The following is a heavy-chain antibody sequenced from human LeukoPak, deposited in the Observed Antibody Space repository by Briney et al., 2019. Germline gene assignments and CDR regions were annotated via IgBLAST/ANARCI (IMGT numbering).Heavy chain of an antibody. Sequence: GGSLRLSCAASGFTFSSYWMHWVRQAPGKGLGWVSRINSDGSSTIYADSVKGRFTISRDNPKNTLYLQMNSLRAEDTAVYYCARDDAGYSYDPRGWFDPWGQGTLVTVSS. V-gene: IGHV3-74*01. D-gene: IGHD5-18*01. CDR1: GFTFSSYW. J-gene: IGHJ5*02. CDR2: INSDGSST. CDR3: ARDDAGYSYDPRGWFDP.